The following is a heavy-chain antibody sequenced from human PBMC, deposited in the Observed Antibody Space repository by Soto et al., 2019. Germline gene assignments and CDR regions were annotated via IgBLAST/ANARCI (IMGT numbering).Heavy chain of an antibody. CDR1: GGSISSGAYY. J-gene: IGHJ4*02. V-gene: IGHV4-31*03. CDR2: IYYNGRT. D-gene: IGHD2-15*01. Sequence: QVQLQESGPGLVKPSQTLSLTCTVSGGSISSGAYYWTWIRQHPGKGLEWIAYIYYNGRTSYNPSLKSRVAISIDTSKNQFSLKLSSVTAADTAVYYCARPPSDCLGGRCYLPDYWGQGTLVTASS. CDR3: ARPPSDCLGGRCYLPDY.